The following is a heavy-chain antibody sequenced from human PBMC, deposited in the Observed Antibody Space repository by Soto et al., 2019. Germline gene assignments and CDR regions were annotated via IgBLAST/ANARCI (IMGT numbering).Heavy chain of an antibody. J-gene: IGHJ6*02. V-gene: IGHV1-69*01. CDR2: IIPSFNTA. Sequence: QVQLVQSGAEVKKPGSSVKVSCKASGGTLSNYAFTWVRQAPGQGLEWMGGIIPSFNTANYAQKFQGRVTSTADESTSTADMEGNSLRSEDTAGYYCARVRPTDYVGNYNNGMDVGGQGTTVTVSS. CDR3: ARVRPTDYVGNYNNGMDV. CDR1: GGTLSNYA. D-gene: IGHD4-17*01.